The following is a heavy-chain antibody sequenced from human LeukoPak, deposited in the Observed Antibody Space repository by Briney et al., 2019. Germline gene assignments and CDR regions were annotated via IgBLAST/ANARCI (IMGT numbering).Heavy chain of an antibody. V-gene: IGHV4-38-2*02. CDR2: IYYSGST. CDR3: ARVVPVAAPTGD. D-gene: IGHD6-13*01. J-gene: IGHJ4*02. CDR1: GHSIINSYS. Sequence: SETLSLTCTVSGHSIINSYSWGWIRQPPGKGLEWIGSIYYSGSTYYNPSLKSRVTISVDTSKNQFSLKLSSVTAADTAVYYCARVVPVAAPTGDWGQGTLVTVSS.